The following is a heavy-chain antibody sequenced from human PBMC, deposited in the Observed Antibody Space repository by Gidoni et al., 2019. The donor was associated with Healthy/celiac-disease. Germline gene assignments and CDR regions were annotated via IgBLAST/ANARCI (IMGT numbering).Heavy chain of an antibody. Sequence: EVQLVESGGGLIQPGGSLRLSCAASGFTVSSNYMSWVRQAPGKGLEWVSVIYSGGSTYYADSVKGRFTISRDNSKNTLYLQMNSLRAEDTAVYYCARDDPQSVREGFFDYWGQGTLVTVSS. CDR1: GFTVSSNY. CDR2: IYSGGST. V-gene: IGHV3-53*01. CDR3: ARDDPQSVREGFFDY. D-gene: IGHD1-1*01. J-gene: IGHJ4*02.